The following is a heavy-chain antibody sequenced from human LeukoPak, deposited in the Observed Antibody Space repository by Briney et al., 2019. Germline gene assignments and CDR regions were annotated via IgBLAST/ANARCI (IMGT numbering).Heavy chain of an antibody. CDR3: AKDRYYYDSSGYDEDY. CDR1: GFTFSSYE. V-gene: IGHV3-23*01. D-gene: IGHD3-22*01. CDR2: ISGSGGST. J-gene: IGHJ4*02. Sequence: PGGSLRLSCAASGFTFSSYEMNWVRQAPGKGLEWVSAISGSGGSTYYADSVKGRFTISRDNSKNTLYLQMNSLRAEDTAVYYCAKDRYYYDSSGYDEDYWGQGTLVTVSS.